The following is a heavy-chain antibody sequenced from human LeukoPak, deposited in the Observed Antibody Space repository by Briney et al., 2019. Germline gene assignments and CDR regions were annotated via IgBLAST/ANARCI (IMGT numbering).Heavy chain of an antibody. CDR3: ARDRGPWGITYYGLDV. D-gene: IGHD3-16*01. CDR2: IYYSGST. V-gene: IGHV4-59*01. J-gene: IGHJ6*02. CDR1: GGSISSYY. Sequence: SETLSRTCTVSGGSISSYYWSWIRQPPGKGLEWIGYIYYSGSTNYNPSLKSRVTISVDTSKNQFSLKLSSVTDADTAVYYCARDRGPWGITYYGLDVWGQGTTVTVSS.